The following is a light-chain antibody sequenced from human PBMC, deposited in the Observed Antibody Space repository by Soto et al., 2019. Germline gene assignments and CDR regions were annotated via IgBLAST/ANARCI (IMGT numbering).Light chain of an antibody. Sequence: QSVLTQPPSASGTPGQRVTVSCSGSSSNIGSNTVNWYQQLPGTAPKLLIYSNNQRPSGVPDRFSGSKSGTSASPATSGLQSEYVADYYYAAWDDRVNGYVFGTGTKVTFL. J-gene: IGLJ1*01. CDR2: SNN. CDR1: SSNIGSNT. CDR3: AAWDDRVNGYV. V-gene: IGLV1-44*01.